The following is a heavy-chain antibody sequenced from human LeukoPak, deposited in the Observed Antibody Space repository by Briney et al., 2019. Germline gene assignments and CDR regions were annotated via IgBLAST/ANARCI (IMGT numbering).Heavy chain of an antibody. Sequence: ASVKVSCKASGYTFTSYGISWVRQAPGQGLEWMGIINPSGGSTSYAQKFQGRVTMTRDTSTSTVYMELSSLRSEDTAVYYCARVVSGITDYWGQGTLVTVSS. CDR1: GYTFTSYG. D-gene: IGHD3-3*01. J-gene: IGHJ4*02. V-gene: IGHV1-46*01. CDR3: ARVVSGITDY. CDR2: INPSGGST.